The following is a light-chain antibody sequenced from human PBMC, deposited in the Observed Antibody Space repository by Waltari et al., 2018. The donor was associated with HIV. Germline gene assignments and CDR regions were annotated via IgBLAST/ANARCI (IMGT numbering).Light chain of an antibody. Sequence: QSVLTQPPSVSGAPGQRVTISCTGSSSNIGAGYDVHWYQQLPGTAPKLLIYGNSNRPSGVPDRFSGSKSDTSASLAITGLRAEDEADYYCQSYDSSLSGDVVFGGGTSLTVL. CDR2: GNS. V-gene: IGLV1-40*01. CDR3: QSYDSSLSGDVV. CDR1: SSNIGAGYD. J-gene: IGLJ2*01.